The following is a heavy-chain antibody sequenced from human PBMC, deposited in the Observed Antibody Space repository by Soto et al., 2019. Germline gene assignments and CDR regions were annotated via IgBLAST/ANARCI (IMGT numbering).Heavy chain of an antibody. Sequence: EVQLVESGGGLVQPGGSLRLSFAASGFTVSSNYMSWVRQAPGKGLEWVSFIYSGGSTYYAASVKGRFTISRDNSKNTLYLQMNSLRAEDTAVYYCASHDCSGGSCYDWGQGTLVTVSS. CDR2: IYSGGST. CDR1: GFTVSSNY. J-gene: IGHJ4*02. CDR3: ASHDCSGGSCYD. V-gene: IGHV3-66*04. D-gene: IGHD2-15*01.